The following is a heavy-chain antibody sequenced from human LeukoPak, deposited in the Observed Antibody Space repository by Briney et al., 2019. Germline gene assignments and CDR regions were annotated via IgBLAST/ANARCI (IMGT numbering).Heavy chain of an antibody. J-gene: IGHJ6*02. D-gene: IGHD6-6*01. CDR1: GGSISSGAYW. CDR3: AMEHSTSSPYFSNGMDV. V-gene: IGHV4-31*03. CDR2: IYYSANT. Sequence: SETLSLTCTVPGGSISSGAYWWTWIRQDPVKGLECIGYIYYSANTYYNPSLRSRVNISVDTSKNQFSLNLNSVTAADTAVYFCAMEHSTSSPYFSNGMDVWGQGTTVTVYS.